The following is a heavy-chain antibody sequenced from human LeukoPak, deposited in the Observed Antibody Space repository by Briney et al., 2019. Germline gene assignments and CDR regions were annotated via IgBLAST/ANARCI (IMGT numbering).Heavy chain of an antibody. CDR2: ISSNGGST. CDR1: GFTFSSYA. CDR3: ARGDCSSTSCYGWNWFDP. V-gene: IGHV3-64*01. Sequence: GGSLRLSCAASGFTFSSYAMHWVRQAPGKGLEYVSAISSNGGSTYYANSVKGRFTISRDNSKNTLYLQMGSLRAEDMAVYYCARGDCSSTSCYGWNWFDPWGQGTLVTVSS. D-gene: IGHD2-2*01. J-gene: IGHJ5*02.